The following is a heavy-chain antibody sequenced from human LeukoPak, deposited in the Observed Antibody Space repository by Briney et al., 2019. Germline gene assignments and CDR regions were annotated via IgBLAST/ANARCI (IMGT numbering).Heavy chain of an antibody. V-gene: IGHV4-39*01. CDR2: IYYSGST. J-gene: IGHJ4*02. CDR1: GGSIGSSSYY. D-gene: IGHD2-2*01. Sequence: SETLSLTCTVSGGSIGSSSYYWGWIRQPPGKGLEWIGSIYYSGSTYYNPSLKSRVTISVDTSKNQFSLKLSSVTAADTAVYYCARPGTRQLPGEGYFDYWGQGTLVTVSS. CDR3: ARPGTRQLPGEGYFDY.